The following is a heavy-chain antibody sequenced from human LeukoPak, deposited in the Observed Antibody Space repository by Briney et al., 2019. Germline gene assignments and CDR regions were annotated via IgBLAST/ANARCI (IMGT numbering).Heavy chain of an antibody. J-gene: IGHJ6*02. Sequence: GASVKVSCRASGYTFTSYGISWVRQAPGQGLEWMGWISAYNGDTNYAQKLQGRVTMTTDTSTSTAYMGLRSLRSDDTAVYYCARDYGPIAAAGTEYYYYGLDVWGQGTTVTVSS. CDR1: GYTFTSYG. D-gene: IGHD6-13*01. CDR3: ARDYGPIAAAGTEYYYYGLDV. V-gene: IGHV1-18*01. CDR2: ISAYNGDT.